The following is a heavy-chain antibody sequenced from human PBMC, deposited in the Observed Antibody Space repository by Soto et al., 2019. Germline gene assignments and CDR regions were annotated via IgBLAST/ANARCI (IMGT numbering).Heavy chain of an antibody. J-gene: IGHJ3*02. V-gene: IGHV1-2*04. D-gene: IGHD2-15*01. CDR3: ARGSRYCSGGSCYSMVRSDAFDI. Sequence: QVQLVQSGAEVKKPGASVKVSCKASGYTFTGYYMHWVRQAPGQGLEWMGWINPNSGGTNYAQKFQGWVTMTRDTSFSTAYMVLSRLRSEDTAVYYCARGSRYCSGGSCYSMVRSDAFDIWGQGTMVTVSS. CDR2: INPNSGGT. CDR1: GYTFTGYY.